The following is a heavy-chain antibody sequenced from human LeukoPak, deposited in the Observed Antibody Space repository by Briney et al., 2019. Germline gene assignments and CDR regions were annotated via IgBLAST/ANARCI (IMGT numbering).Heavy chain of an antibody. D-gene: IGHD2-2*01. Sequence: ASVKVSCKAAGYTFTSHGFIWLRQAPGQGLEWMGWITVNNGYTKYAQELQGRVTMTTDTSTSTAYMELRSMRSDDTAVYYCAKVHCISTNCNHIWTYFDYWGQGTLVTVSS. J-gene: IGHJ4*02. V-gene: IGHV1-18*01. CDR3: AKVHCISTNCNHIWTYFDY. CDR1: GYTFTSHG. CDR2: ITVNNGYT.